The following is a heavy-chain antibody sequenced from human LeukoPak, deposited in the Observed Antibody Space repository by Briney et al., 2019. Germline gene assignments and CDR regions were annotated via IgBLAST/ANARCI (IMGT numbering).Heavy chain of an antibody. CDR2: INHSGST. Sequence: PSETLSLTCAVYGGSFSGYYWSWIRQPPGKGLEWIGEINHSGSTNYNPSLKSRVTISVDTSKNQFSPKLSSVTAADTAVYYCAREGYCSSTSCPFDYWGQGTLVTVSS. J-gene: IGHJ4*02. D-gene: IGHD2-2*01. CDR1: GGSFSGYY. CDR3: AREGYCSSTSCPFDY. V-gene: IGHV4-34*01.